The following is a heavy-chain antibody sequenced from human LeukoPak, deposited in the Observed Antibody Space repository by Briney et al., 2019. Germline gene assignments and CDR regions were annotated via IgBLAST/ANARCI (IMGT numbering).Heavy chain of an antibody. CDR1: GGSISSYY. V-gene: IGHV4-59*01. CDR3: ARGRDDYYDSSGYDHTFDY. Sequence: SETLSLTCTVSGGSISSYYWSWIRQPPGKGLEWIGYIYYSGSTNYNPSLKSRVTISLDTSKNQFSLKLSSVTAADTAVYYCARGRDDYYDSSGYDHTFDYWGRGTLVTVSS. CDR2: IYYSGST. J-gene: IGHJ4*02. D-gene: IGHD3-22*01.